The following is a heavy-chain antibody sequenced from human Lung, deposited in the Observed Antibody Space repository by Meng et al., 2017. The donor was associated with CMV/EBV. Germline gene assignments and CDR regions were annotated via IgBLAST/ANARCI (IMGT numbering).Heavy chain of an antibody. J-gene: IGHJ6*02. CDR2: INSDGSST. D-gene: IGHD3-3*01. CDR3: ARVFDYDFWSGYYTNGMDV. V-gene: IGHV3-74*01. CDR1: GFTFSSYW. Sequence: GESXKISXAASGFTFSSYWMHWVRQAPGKGLVWVSRINSDGSSTSYADSVKGRFTISRDNAKNTLYLQMNSLRAEDTAVYYCARVFDYDFWSGYYTNGMDVWGQGXTVTVSS.